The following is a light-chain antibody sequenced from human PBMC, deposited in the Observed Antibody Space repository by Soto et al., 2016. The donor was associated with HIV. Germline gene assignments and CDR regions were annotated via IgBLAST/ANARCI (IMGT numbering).Light chain of an antibody. CDR3: NSRDSSGNHV. V-gene: IGLV3-19*01. CDR1: SFRNYY. CDR2: GKS. Sequence: SSELIQEPVVSVALGQTVRITCQGDSFRNYYASWYQQKPGQAPLLVISGKSKRPSGIPDRFSSSTSGNIASLTITGAQAEDEADYYCNSRDSSGNHVFGTGTKVTV. J-gene: IGLJ1*01.